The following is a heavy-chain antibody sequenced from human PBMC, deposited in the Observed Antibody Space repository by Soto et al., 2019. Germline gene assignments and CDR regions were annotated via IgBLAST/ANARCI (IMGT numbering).Heavy chain of an antibody. D-gene: IGHD3-9*01. CDR2: IIPIFGTA. CDR1: GGTFSSYA. CDR3: ARVGGFDWLLYDAFDI. Sequence: SVKVSCKASGGTFSSYAISWVRQAPGQGLEWMGGIIPIFGTANYAQKFQGRVTITADESTSTAYMELSSLRSEDTAVYYCARVGGFDWLLYDAFDIWGQGTMVTVSS. J-gene: IGHJ3*02. V-gene: IGHV1-69*13.